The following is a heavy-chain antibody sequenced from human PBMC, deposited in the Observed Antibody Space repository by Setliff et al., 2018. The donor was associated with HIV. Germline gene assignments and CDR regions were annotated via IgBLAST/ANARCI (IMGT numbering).Heavy chain of an antibody. CDR3: ASAGGGNSGTRWFDY. CDR2: IGSDVSII. CDR1: GVTFSIYS. V-gene: IGHV3-48*01. Sequence: GGSLRLSCVVSGVTFSIYSMAWVRQAPGKGLEWLSYIGSDVSIIFYGDSVKGRFAVSRDNAKNSLYLHMNNLRAEDTAVYYCASAGGGNSGTRWFDYWGQGALVTVSS. D-gene: IGHD2-21*02. J-gene: IGHJ4*02.